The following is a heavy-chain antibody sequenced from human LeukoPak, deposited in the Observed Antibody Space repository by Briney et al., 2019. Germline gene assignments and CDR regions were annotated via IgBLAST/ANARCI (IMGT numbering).Heavy chain of an antibody. Sequence: QPGGSLRLSCAASGFTFSTYWMNWLRQTPGKGLEWVAKIKADGGEKDHVASVKGRFTISRDNAKNSLYLQMNSLRVEDTAVYYCARGGAARPDFWGQGTLVTVSS. CDR3: ARGGAARPDF. D-gene: IGHD6-6*01. J-gene: IGHJ4*02. CDR1: GFTFSTYW. V-gene: IGHV3-7*01. CDR2: IKADGGEK.